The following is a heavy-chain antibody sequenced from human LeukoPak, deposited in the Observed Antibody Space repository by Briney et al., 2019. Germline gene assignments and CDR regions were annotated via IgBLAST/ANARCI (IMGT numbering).Heavy chain of an antibody. D-gene: IGHD3-10*01. J-gene: IGHJ4*02. CDR1: GYTFTGYY. V-gene: IGHV1-2*06. Sequence: ASVKVSCKASGYTFTGYYMHWVRQAPGQGLEWMGRINPNSGGTNYAQKFQGRVTMTRDTSISTAYMELSRLRSDDTAVYYCARDRMVRGGSPPDYWGQGTLVTVSS. CDR3: ARDRMVRGGSPPDY. CDR2: INPNSGGT.